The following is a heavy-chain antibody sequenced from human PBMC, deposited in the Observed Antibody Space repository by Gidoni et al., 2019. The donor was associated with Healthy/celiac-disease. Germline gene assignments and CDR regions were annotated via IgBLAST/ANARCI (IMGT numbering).Heavy chain of an antibody. CDR1: GYTFTSYA. V-gene: IGHV1-3*01. J-gene: IGHJ6*02. D-gene: IGHD2-15*01. CDR3: ARDPGCSGGSCYLGYYYYGMDV. Sequence: QVQLVQSGAEVKKPGASVKVSCKASGYTFTSYAMHWVLQAPGQRLEWMGWINAGNGNTKYSQKFQGRVTITRDTSASTAYMELSSLRSEDTAVYYCARDPGCSGGSCYLGYYYYGMDVWGQGTTVTVSS. CDR2: INAGNGNT.